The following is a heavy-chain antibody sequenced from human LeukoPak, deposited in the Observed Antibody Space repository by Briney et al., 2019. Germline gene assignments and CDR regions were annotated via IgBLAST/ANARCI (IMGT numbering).Heavy chain of an antibody. J-gene: IGHJ3*02. Sequence: PSETLSLTCTVSGYSISSGYYWGWIRQPPGKGLEWIGSIYHSGSTYYNPSLKSRVTISVDTSKNQFSLKLSSVTAADTAVYYCARDLSSGKLNWNDLGDAFDIWGQGTMVTVSS. CDR2: IYHSGST. D-gene: IGHD1-1*01. V-gene: IGHV4-38-2*02. CDR1: GYSISSGYY. CDR3: ARDLSSGKLNWNDLGDAFDI.